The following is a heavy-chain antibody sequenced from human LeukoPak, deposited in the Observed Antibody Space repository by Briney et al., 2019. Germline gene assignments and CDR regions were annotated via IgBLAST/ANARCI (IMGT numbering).Heavy chain of an antibody. Sequence: GGSLRLSCAASGFTVSSNYMSWVRQAPGKGLEWVSVIYSGGSTYYADSVKGRFTISRDNSKNTLYLQMNSLRAEDTAVYYCPSEAVAAPGYWGQGTLVTVSS. CDR3: PSEAVAAPGY. CDR1: GFTVSSNY. CDR2: IYSGGST. V-gene: IGHV3-66*02. J-gene: IGHJ4*02. D-gene: IGHD6-19*01.